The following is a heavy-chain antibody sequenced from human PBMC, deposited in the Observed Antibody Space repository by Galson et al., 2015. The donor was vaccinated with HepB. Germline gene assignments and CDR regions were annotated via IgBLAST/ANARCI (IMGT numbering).Heavy chain of an antibody. D-gene: IGHD3-22*01. Sequence: TLSLTCAVSGGSITSGGYAWGWIRQPPGKGLEWIGSVYHSGSTYFNPSLKSRVTISADRSKNQFSLKMNSMTAADTAVYYCARAPIDYYDSSGYYPQEWYFDLWGRGALVTVSS. CDR2: VYHSGST. J-gene: IGHJ2*01. V-gene: IGHV4-30-2*01. CDR1: GGSITSGGYA. CDR3: ARAPIDYYDSSGYYPQEWYFDL.